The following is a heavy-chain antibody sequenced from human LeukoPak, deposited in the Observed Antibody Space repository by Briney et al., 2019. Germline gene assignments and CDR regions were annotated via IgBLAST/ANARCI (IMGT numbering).Heavy chain of an antibody. J-gene: IGHJ4*02. D-gene: IGHD2/OR15-2a*01. CDR1: GFSLSTRGVG. V-gene: IGHV2-5*02. CDR2: IYWDGDK. Sequence: ESGPTLVHPTQTLTLTFTFSGFSLSTRGVGVGWIRQPPGKALEWLALIYWDGDKRYSPSLKSRLTITKDTSKNQVVLTMTNMDPVDTATYYCAHSTWSSLNFDYWGQGTVVSVSS. CDR3: AHSTWSSLNFDY.